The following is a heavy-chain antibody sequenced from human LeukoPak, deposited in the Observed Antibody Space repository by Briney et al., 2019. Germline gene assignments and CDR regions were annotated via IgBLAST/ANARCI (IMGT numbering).Heavy chain of an antibody. V-gene: IGHV3-66*01. D-gene: IGHD3-22*01. CDR1: GFTVSSNY. CDR3: ARGGDSSGYYYSDY. Sequence: GGSLRLSCAASGFTVSSNYMSWVRQAPGKGLEWVSVMYSGGTTYYTDSVKGRFTISRDNSKNTLYLQMNSLRAEDTAVYYCARGGDSSGYYYSDYWGQGTLVTVSS. J-gene: IGHJ4*02. CDR2: MYSGGTT.